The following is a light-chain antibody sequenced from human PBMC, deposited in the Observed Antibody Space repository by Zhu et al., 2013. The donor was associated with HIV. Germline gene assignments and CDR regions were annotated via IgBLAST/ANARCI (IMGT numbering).Light chain of an antibody. V-gene: IGKV3D-20*01. CDR1: QSVSSSY. CDR3: QQYGTSPYS. CDR2: DAS. Sequence: EIVLTQSPATLSLSPGERATLSCRASQSVSSSYLAWYQQRPGLAPRLLIYDASTRATGIPGRFSGGGSGTNFTLIIIRLEPEDFAVYFCQQYGTSPYSFGQGTKLE. J-gene: IGKJ2*03.